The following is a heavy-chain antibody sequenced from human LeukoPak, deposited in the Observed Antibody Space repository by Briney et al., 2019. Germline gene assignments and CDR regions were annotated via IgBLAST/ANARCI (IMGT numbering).Heavy chain of an antibody. CDR1: GYTFTGYY. D-gene: IGHD3-10*01. CDR2: INPNSGGT. J-gene: IGHJ5*02. V-gene: IGHV1-2*02. CDR3: ARANMVRGVGLFFDRNWFDP. Sequence: ASVKASCKASGYTFTGYYMHWVRQAPGQGLEWMGWINPNSGGTNYAQKFQGRVTMTRDTSISTAYTELSGLRSDDTAVYYCARANMVRGVGLFFDRNWFDPWGQGTLVTVSS.